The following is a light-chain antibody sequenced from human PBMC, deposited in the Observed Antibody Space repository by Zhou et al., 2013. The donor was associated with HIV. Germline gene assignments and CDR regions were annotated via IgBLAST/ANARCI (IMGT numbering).Light chain of an antibody. J-gene: IGKJ2*01. CDR3: MQSIQLPGT. V-gene: IGKV2-30*02. CDR2: KVS. Sequence: DVVMTQSPLSLPVTLGQPASISCRSSQSLVHSDGNTYLNWFQQRPGQSPRRLIYKVSNRDSGVPDRFSGSGSGTDFTLKISRVEAEDVGVYYCMQSIQLPGTFGQGTKLEIK. CDR1: QSLVHSDGNTY.